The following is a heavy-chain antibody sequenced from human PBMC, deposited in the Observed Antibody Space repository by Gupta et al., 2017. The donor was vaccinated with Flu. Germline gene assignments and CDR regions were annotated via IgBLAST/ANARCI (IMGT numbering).Heavy chain of an antibody. J-gene: IGHJ6*03. CDR3: TTAPSQRDYYYMDV. Sequence: WRSWVRQAPGKGLEWVGRIKSKTDGGTTDYAAPVKGRFTISRDDSKNTLYLQMNSLKTEDTAVYYCTTAPSQRDYYYMDVWGKGTTVTVSS. D-gene: IGHD6-25*01. CDR1: W. V-gene: IGHV3-15*01. CDR2: IKSKTDGGTT.